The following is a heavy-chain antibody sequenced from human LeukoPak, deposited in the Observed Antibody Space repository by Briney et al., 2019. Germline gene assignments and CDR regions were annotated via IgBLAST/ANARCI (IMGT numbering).Heavy chain of an antibody. CDR3: AETDDYSDYGGY. J-gene: IGHJ4*02. CDR1: GYTFTGYY. CDR2: INPNSGGT. Sequence: SVKVSCKASGYTFTGYYVHWVRQAPGQGLEWMGWINPNSGGTSYAQKFQGRVTMTRDTSISTVYMELSRLTSDDTAVYYCAETDDYSDYGGYWGQGTLVTVSS. V-gene: IGHV1-2*02. D-gene: IGHD4-11*01.